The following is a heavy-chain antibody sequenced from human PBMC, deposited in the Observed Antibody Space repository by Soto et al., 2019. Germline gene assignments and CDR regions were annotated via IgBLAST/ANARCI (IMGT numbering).Heavy chain of an antibody. V-gene: IGHV3-23*01. D-gene: IGHD3-10*01. CDR2: ISGSGGST. CDR1: GFTFSSYA. J-gene: IGHJ3*02. CDR3: AKSRAYYYGSGPDDSFDI. Sequence: GGSLRLSCAASGFTFSSYAMSWVRQAPGKGLEWVSAISGSGGSTYYADSVKGRFTISRDNSKNTLYLQMNSLRAEDTAVYYCAKSRAYYYGSGPDDSFDIWGQGTMVTVSS.